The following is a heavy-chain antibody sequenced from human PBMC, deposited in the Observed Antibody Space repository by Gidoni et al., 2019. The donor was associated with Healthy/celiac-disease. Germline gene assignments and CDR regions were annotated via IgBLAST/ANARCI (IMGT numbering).Heavy chain of an antibody. Sequence: QLQLQESGPGLVKPSETLSLTCTVSGGSISSSSYYWGWIHQPPGKGLEWIGSIYYSGSTYSNPSLKSRVTISVDTSKNQFSLKLSSVTAADTAVYYCASRRSIGGRELDYWGQGTLVTVSS. CDR3: ASRRSIGGRELDY. J-gene: IGHJ4*02. CDR2: IYYSGST. CDR1: GGSISSSSYY. V-gene: IGHV4-39*01. D-gene: IGHD1-1*01.